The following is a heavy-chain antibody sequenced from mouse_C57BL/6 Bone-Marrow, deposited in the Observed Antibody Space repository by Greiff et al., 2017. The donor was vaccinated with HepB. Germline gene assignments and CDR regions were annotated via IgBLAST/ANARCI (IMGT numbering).Heavy chain of an antibody. D-gene: IGHD2-2*01. J-gene: IGHJ1*03. V-gene: IGHV14-4*01. CDR3: TTTVTTRADGYFDG. Sequence: VQLQQSGAELVRPGASVKLSCTASGFNINDYYMHWVKQRPKQGLEWIGWIDPENGDTEYAPKFQGKATITADTSSNTAYLQLSSLTSEDTAVYYCTTTVTTRADGYFDGWGTGTTVTVSS. CDR1: GFNINDYY. CDR2: IDPENGDT.